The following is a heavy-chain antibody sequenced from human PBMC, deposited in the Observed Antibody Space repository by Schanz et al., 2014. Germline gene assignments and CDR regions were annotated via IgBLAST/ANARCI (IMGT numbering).Heavy chain of an antibody. CDR2: FIVDSGNT. CDR1: GFTVSSDH. D-gene: IGHD4-17*01. J-gene: IGHJ4*02. V-gene: IGHV3-23*01. Sequence: DVQLLESGGGLVQPGGSLGLSCVVSGFTVSSDHMSWVRQAPGKGLEWVSGFIVDSGNTYYAGSVKGRFSISRDYSKNTLYLQMSSLRAEDTAVYYCARPRFDYGEVDYWGQGTLVTVSS. CDR3: ARPRFDYGEVDY.